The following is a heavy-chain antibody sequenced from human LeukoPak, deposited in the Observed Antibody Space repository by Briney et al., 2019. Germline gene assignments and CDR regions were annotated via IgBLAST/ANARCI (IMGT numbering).Heavy chain of an antibody. CDR3: AKLGYCSSTSCYGYGY. D-gene: IGHD2-2*01. J-gene: IGHJ4*02. CDR2: ISGSGGST. V-gene: IGHV3-23*01. CDR1: GFTFSSYA. Sequence: GGSLRLSCAASGFTFSSYAMSWVRQAPGKGLEWVSGISGSGGSTYYADSVKGRFTISRDNSKNTVYLQMNSLRAEDTAVYYCAKLGYCSSTSCYGYGYWGQGTLVTVSS.